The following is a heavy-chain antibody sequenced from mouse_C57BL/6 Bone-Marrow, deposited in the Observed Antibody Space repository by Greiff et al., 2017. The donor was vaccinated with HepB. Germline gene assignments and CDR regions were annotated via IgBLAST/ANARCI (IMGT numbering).Heavy chain of an antibody. Sequence: EVKLMESGGGLVQPTGSLKLSCAASGFTLNTYAMHWVRQAPGKGLEWVARIRSKSSNYATYYADSVKDRFTISRDYSQSMLYLQMNNLKTEDTAMYYGVVSNYETAWFAYWGQGTLVTVSA. J-gene: IGHJ3*01. D-gene: IGHD2-5*01. CDR3: VVSNYETAWFAY. V-gene: IGHV10-3*01. CDR2: IRSKSSNYAT. CDR1: GFTLNTYA.